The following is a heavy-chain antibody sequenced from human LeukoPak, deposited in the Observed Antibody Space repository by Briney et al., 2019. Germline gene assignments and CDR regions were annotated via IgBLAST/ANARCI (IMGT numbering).Heavy chain of an antibody. CDR2: IYPGDT. CDR1: GYNFTIYW. Sequence: GASLQISCKGSGYNFTIYWIGWVRPMPGKGLEWMGIIYPGDTRYSPSFQGQVTISADKSINTAYLQWSSLKASDTAMYYCAIFDFLFGEINNNWFDPWGQGTLVTVSS. CDR3: AIFDFLFGEINNNWFDP. V-gene: IGHV5-51*01. D-gene: IGHD3-16*01. J-gene: IGHJ5*02.